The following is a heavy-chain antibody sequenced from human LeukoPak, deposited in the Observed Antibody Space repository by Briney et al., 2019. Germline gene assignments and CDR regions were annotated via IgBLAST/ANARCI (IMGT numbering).Heavy chain of an antibody. Sequence: GGSLRLSCAASGFTFSSYEMNWVRQAPGKGLEWVSSISSSSSYIYYADSVKGRFTISRDNAKNSLYLQMNSLRAEDTAVYYCAREGYSSSWYYFDYWGQGTLVTVSS. J-gene: IGHJ4*02. V-gene: IGHV3-21*01. CDR2: ISSSSSYI. CDR1: GFTFSSYE. D-gene: IGHD6-13*01. CDR3: AREGYSSSWYYFDY.